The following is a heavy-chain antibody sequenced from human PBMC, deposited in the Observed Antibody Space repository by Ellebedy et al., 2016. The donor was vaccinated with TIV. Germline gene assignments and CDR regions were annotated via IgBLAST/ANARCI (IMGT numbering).Heavy chain of an antibody. D-gene: IGHD3-10*01. CDR1: RFTFRIFG. CDR3: AKDESVGEVPRPFDY. J-gene: IGHJ4*02. Sequence: LSLTCXASRFTFRIFGLHWVRQAPGKGLEWVALISSDGRKKYYADSVRGRFTISRDNSKNTLYRQMDSLRVEDTAIYYCAKDESVGEVPRPFDYWGQGTLVTASS. CDR2: ISSDGRKK. V-gene: IGHV3-30*18.